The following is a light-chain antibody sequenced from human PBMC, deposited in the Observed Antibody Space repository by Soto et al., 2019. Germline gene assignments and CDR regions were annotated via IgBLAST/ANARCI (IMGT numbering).Light chain of an antibody. CDR3: QVWDSGNVV. Sequence: SYELSQPLSLSEALGQTATIPCEGNEIRYKNVHWYQQKPGQAPILVIFRDTNRPSGIPDRFSGSISGNTATLTISRAQVGDESDFYCQVWDSGNVVFGGGTKLTVL. CDR1: EIRYKN. V-gene: IGLV3-9*01. J-gene: IGLJ3*02. CDR2: RDT.